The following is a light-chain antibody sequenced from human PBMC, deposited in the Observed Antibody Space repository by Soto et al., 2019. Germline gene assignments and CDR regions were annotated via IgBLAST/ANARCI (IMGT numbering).Light chain of an antibody. CDR3: QSHDSSLNSWV. CDR1: SSHIGAGYD. V-gene: IGLV1-40*01. Sequence: QSVLTQPPSMSGAPGQRVTISCTGSSSHIGAGYDVHWYQLLPGTAPKLLIYGNTNRPSGVPDRFSGSKSGTSASLAITGLRAEDEADYYCQSHDSSLNSWVFGGGTKLTVL. J-gene: IGLJ3*02. CDR2: GNT.